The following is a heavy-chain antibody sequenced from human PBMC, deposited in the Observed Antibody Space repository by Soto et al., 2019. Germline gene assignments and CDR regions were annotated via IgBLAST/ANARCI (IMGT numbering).Heavy chain of an antibody. CDR2: TYYRSEWYN. CDR1: GDSVSTNSAT. D-gene: IGHD3-16*01. Sequence: QVHLQQSGPGLVKPSQTLSLTCAISGDSVSTNSATWDWFRQSPSRGLEWLGRTYYRSEWYNDYAVSVKGRIVINPDTSRNQFSLQLNSVTPVDTAVYYCARLIGNSWLDSWGQGTLVTVSS. V-gene: IGHV6-1*01. J-gene: IGHJ5*01. CDR3: ARLIGNSWLDS.